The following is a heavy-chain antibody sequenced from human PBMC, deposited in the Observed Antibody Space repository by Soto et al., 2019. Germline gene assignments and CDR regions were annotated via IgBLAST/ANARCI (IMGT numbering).Heavy chain of an antibody. CDR3: ARGGLAVAGGDY. D-gene: IGHD6-19*01. CDR1: GGSFRGYY. Sequence: QVQLQQWGAGLLKPSETLSLTCAVYGGSFRGYYWSWIRQPPGKGLEWIGEINHSGSTNSTQSLKSRVTISVDTSKNQFSLKLSSVTAADTAVYYCARGGLAVAGGDYWGQGTLVTVSS. CDR2: INHSGST. V-gene: IGHV4-34*01. J-gene: IGHJ4*02.